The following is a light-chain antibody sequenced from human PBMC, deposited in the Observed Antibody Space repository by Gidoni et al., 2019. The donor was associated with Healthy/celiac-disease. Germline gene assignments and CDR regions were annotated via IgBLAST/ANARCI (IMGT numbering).Light chain of an antibody. V-gene: IGLV2-14*01. Sequence: QPALTQPASVSGSPGPSITISCTVTSSDVGGYNYVSWYQQHPGKAPKLMIYDVGNRPSGVSNRFSGSKSGNTASLTISGLQADDEADYYCSSYTSSSTRVFGGGTKLTVL. CDR3: SSYTSSSTRV. CDR2: DVG. CDR1: SSDVGGYNY. J-gene: IGLJ3*02.